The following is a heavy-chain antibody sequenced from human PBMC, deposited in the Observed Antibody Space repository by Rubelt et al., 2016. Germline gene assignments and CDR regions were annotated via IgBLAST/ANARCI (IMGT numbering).Heavy chain of an antibody. CDR2: INHSGST. CDR3: ARGRRGSSSWLGRDYYGMDV. Sequence: QVQLQQWGAGLLKPSETLSLTCAVYGGSFSGYYWSWIRQPPGKGLEWIGEINHSGSTNYNPSLKSRVTIACDTSKNQFSLKLSSVTAADTAVYYCARGRRGSSSWLGRDYYGMDVWGQGTTVTVSS. D-gene: IGHD6-13*01. CDR1: GGSFSGYY. V-gene: IGHV4-34*01. J-gene: IGHJ6*02.